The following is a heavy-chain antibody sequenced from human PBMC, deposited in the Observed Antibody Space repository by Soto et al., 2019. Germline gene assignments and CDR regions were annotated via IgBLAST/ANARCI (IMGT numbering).Heavy chain of an antibody. CDR2: IYYSGST. J-gene: IGHJ5*02. CDR1: GGSISSGDYY. CDR3: ARVQSATNWFDP. Sequence: QVQLQESGPGLVKPSQTLCLTCTVSGGSISSGDYYWSWIRRPPGKGLEWIGYIYYSGSTYYNPSLKGRIIISVDTSKNHFSLKLTSVTAADTAVYSCARVQSATNWFDPWGQGTLVTVSS. V-gene: IGHV4-30-4*01. D-gene: IGHD2-15*01.